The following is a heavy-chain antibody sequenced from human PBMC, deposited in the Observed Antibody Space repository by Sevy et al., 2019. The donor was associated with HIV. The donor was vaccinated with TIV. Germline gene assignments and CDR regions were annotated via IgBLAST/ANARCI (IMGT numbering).Heavy chain of an antibody. Sequence: SETLSLTCTVSGGAISSSSYYWGWIRQPPGKGLEWMGGIYYSGSPYYNPSLKSLVTISVDTSKNQFSLKLGSVTAADTAVYYCATPSAPRNYEPLGGAYYYGMDVWGQGTTVTVSS. CDR3: ATPSAPRNYEPLGGAYYYGMDV. CDR2: IYYSGSP. D-gene: IGHD3-3*01. V-gene: IGHV4-39*01. J-gene: IGHJ6*02. CDR1: GGAISSSSYY.